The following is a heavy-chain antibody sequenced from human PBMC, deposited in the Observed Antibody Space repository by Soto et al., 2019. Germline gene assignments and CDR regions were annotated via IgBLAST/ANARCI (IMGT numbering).Heavy chain of an antibody. V-gene: IGHV5-51*01. CDR3: TSDRLRSKWKAGFNI. D-gene: IGHD3-22*01. J-gene: IGHJ3*02. CDR1: GDSFTTYW. Sequence: GESLKISWKGSGDSFTTYWIGWIRQMPGKCMEGMVIIYPCDSDTRYSPSFQGQVTISADKSINTTYLQWSSLKASESAIYFCTSDRLRSKWKAGFNIWAQGRMVTV. CDR2: IYPCDSDT.